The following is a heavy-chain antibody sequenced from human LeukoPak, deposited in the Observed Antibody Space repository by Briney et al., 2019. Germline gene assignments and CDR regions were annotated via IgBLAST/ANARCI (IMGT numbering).Heavy chain of an antibody. J-gene: IGHJ4*02. CDR1: GFTFSSYA. V-gene: IGHV3-23*01. Sequence: GGSLRLSCAASGFTFSSYAMNWVRQAPGKGLEWVSGISGSGGSTYFADSVKGRFTISRDNSKNTLYLQMNSLRAEDTAVYYCAKDPRTWFGELLSPSYFDYWGPGTLVTVSS. D-gene: IGHD3-10*01. CDR2: ISGSGGST. CDR3: AKDPRTWFGELLSPSYFDY.